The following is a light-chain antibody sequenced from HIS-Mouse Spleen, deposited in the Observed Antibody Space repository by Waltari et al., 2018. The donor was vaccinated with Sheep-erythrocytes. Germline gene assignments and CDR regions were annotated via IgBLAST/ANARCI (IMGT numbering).Light chain of an antibody. CDR1: QSLVHSDGNTY. V-gene: IGKV2-30*02. CDR3: MQGT. Sequence: DLVMTQSPLSLPVTLGQPASTSCRSSQSLVHSDGNTYLNWFQQRPGQSPRRLIYKVSNRDSGVPDRFSGSGSGTDFTLKISRVEAEDVGVYYCMQGTFGQGTKLEIK. CDR2: KVS. J-gene: IGKJ2*01.